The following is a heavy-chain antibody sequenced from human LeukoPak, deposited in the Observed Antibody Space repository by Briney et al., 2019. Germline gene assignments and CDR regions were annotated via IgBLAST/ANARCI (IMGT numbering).Heavy chain of an antibody. V-gene: IGHV3-23*01. CDR2: ISGSGDST. CDR3: AKDQGLRFLEWFDP. D-gene: IGHD3-3*01. CDR1: GFTFSFYA. J-gene: IGHJ5*02. Sequence: GGSLRLSCAVSGFTFSFYAMNWVRQAPGKGLEWVSSISGSGDSTYYGDSVKGRFTISRDNSKNTLYLQMNSLRAEDTAVYYCAKDQGLRFLEWFDPWGQGTLVTVSS.